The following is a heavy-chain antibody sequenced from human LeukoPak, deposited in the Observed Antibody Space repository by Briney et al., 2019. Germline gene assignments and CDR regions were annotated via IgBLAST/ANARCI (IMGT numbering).Heavy chain of an antibody. J-gene: IGHJ4*02. D-gene: IGHD1-26*01. CDR3: ARDLWELPNGGFDY. CDR2: IYCGST. CDR1: GGSISSSSYY. Sequence: SETLSLTCTVSGGSISSSSYYWGWIRQPPGKGLEWINSIYCGSTYYNPSLKSRVTISVDTSKNQFSLKLSSVTAADTAVYYCARDLWELPNGGFDYWGQGTLVTVSS. V-gene: IGHV4-39*07.